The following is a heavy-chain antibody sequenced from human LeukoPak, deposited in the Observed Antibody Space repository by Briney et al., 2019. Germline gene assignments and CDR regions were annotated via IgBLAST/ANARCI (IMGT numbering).Heavy chain of an antibody. Sequence: PGRSLRLSCAATGFTFDDYAMHWVRQAPGKGLEWVSGISWNSGSIGYADSVKGRFTISRDNAKNSLYLQINSLRAEDTALYYCAKVGYGDYNDAFDIWGQGTMVTVSS. J-gene: IGHJ3*02. CDR2: ISWNSGSI. CDR1: GFTFDDYA. CDR3: AKVGYGDYNDAFDI. D-gene: IGHD4-17*01. V-gene: IGHV3-9*01.